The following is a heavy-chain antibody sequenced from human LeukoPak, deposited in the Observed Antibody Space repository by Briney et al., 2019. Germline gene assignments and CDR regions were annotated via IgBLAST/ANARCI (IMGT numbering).Heavy chain of an antibody. Sequence: GGSLRLSCAASGFTFSDYYMSWIRQAPGKGLEWVSYISSSGSTIYYADSVKGRFTISRDNAKNSLYLQMNSLRAEDTAVYYCAREGSGSYLPRYYYYYYMDVWGKGTTVTISS. CDR1: GFTFSDYY. CDR3: AREGSGSYLPRYYYYYYMDV. V-gene: IGHV3-11*01. D-gene: IGHD3-10*01. J-gene: IGHJ6*03. CDR2: ISSSGSTI.